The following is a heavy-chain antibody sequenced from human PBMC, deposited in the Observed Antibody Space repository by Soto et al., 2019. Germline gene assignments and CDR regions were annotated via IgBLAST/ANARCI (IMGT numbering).Heavy chain of an antibody. J-gene: IGHJ6*03. CDR2: IKQDGSEK. V-gene: IGHV3-7*01. Sequence: PGGSLRLSCAASGFTFSSYWMSWARQAPGKGLEWVANIKQDGSEKYYVDSVKGRFTISRDNAKNSLYLQMNSLRAEDTAVYYCEKATGYCTNGVCYTGDDYYYSYMDAWGQGIPVPVYS. CDR3: EKATGYCTNGVCYTGDDYYYSYMDA. CDR1: GFTFSSYW. D-gene: IGHD2-8*01.